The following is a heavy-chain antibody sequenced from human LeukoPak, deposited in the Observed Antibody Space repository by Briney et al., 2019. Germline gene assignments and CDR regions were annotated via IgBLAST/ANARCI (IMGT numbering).Heavy chain of an antibody. Sequence: ASVKVSCKASGYTFTSYDISWVRQAPGQGLEWMGWISAYNGNTNYAQKLQGRVTMTTDTSTSTAYMELRSLRSDDTAVYYCARVWSGYDAFDIWGQGTMVTVSS. CDR3: ARVWSGYDAFDI. CDR2: ISAYNGNT. J-gene: IGHJ3*02. D-gene: IGHD3-3*01. V-gene: IGHV1-18*01. CDR1: GYTFTSYD.